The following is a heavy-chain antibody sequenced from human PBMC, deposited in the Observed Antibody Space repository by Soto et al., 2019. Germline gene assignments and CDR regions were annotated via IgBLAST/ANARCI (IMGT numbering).Heavy chain of an antibody. CDR2: IYYSGST. J-gene: IGHJ4*02. CDR1: GGSINNYY. V-gene: IGHV4-59*08. Sequence: PSETLSLTCTVSGGSINNYYLSWFRQPPGKGLEWIGYIYYSGSTTYKPSLKSRVTISVDTSKNQFFLKLNSVTAADTAVYYCARLGGYYQAFDQWGQGSLVTVSS. D-gene: IGHD3-22*01. CDR3: ARLGGYYQAFDQ.